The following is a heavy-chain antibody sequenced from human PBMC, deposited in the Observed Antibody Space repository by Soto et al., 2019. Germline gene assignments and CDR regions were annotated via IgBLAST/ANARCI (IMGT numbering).Heavy chain of an antibody. J-gene: IGHJ4*02. V-gene: IGHV1-69*02. D-gene: IGHD3-3*01. CDR3: ARTYDFWSGYEGPFDY. Sequence: SVKVSCKASGGTFSSYTISWVRQAPGQGLEWMGRIIPILGIANYAQKFQGRVTITADKSTSTAYMELSSLRSEDTAVYYCARTYDFWSGYEGPFDYWGQGTLVTVSS. CDR2: IIPILGIA. CDR1: GGTFSSYT.